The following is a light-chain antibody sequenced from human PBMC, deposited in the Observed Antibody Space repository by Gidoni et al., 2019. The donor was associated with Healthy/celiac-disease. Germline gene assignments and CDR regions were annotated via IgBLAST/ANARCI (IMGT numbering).Light chain of an antibody. V-gene: IGLV2-14*01. CDR3: SSYTSSSTVV. J-gene: IGLJ2*01. CDR2: EVS. Sequence: SALTQPASVSVSPGQPITISCTGTSSDVGGYNYVSWYQPHPGKAPKLMIYEVSNRPSGVSNRFSGSKSGNTASLTISGLQAEDEADYYCSSYTSSSTVVFGGGTKLTVL. CDR1: SSDVGGYNY.